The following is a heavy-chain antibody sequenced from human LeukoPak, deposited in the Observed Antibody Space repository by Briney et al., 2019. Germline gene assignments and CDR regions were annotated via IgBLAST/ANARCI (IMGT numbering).Heavy chain of an antibody. D-gene: IGHD6-19*01. CDR1: GGSISSYY. CDR3: ARAVKSSGWYGYYFDY. J-gene: IGHJ4*02. Sequence: PSETLSLTCTVSGGSISSYYWSWIRQPAGKGLEGIGRIYTSGSTNYNPSLKSRVTMSVDTSKNQFSLKLSSVTAADAAVYYCARAVKSSGWYGYYFDYWGQGTLVTVSS. CDR2: IYTSGST. V-gene: IGHV4-4*07.